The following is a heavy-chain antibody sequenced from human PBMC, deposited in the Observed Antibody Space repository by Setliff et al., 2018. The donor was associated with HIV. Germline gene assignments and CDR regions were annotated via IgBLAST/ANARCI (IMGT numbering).Heavy chain of an antibody. CDR2: FYTSGST. J-gene: IGHJ6*02. D-gene: IGHD5-12*01. CDR3: AREIWGQVAHVPYGMDV. CDR1: GGSISSYY. Sequence: PSETLSLTCTVSGGSISSYYWSWIRQPAGKGLEWIGRFYTSGSTNYNPSLKSRVTMLVDTSKNRFSLKVRYVTAADTAIYYCAREIWGQVAHVPYGMDVWGQGTTVTVSS. V-gene: IGHV4-4*07.